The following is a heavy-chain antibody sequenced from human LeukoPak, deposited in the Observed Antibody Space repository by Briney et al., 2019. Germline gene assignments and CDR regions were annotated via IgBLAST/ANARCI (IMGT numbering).Heavy chain of an antibody. D-gene: IGHD3-9*01. J-gene: IGHJ5*02. V-gene: IGHV4-34*01. CDR3: ARVRLLRYLDWLPRGNWFDP. CDR2: INHSGST. CDR1: GGSFSGYY. Sequence: PSETLSLTCAVYGGSFSGYYWSWIRQPPGKGLEWIGEINHSGSTNYNPSLKSRVTISVDTSKNQFSLKLSSVTAADTAVYYCARVRLLRYLDWLPRGNWFDPWGQGTLVTVSS.